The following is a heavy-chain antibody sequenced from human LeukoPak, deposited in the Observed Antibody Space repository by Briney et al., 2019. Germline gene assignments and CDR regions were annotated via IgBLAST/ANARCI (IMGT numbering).Heavy chain of an antibody. CDR3: ARGTDSGYSYGYYYYYYMDV. J-gene: IGHJ6*03. D-gene: IGHD5-18*01. V-gene: IGHV3-53*01. Sequence: GGSLRLSCAASGFTVSSNYMSWVRQAPGKGLEWVSVIYSGGSTYYADSVKGQFTISRDNSKNTLYLQMNSLGAEDTAVYYCARGTDSGYSYGYYYYYYMDVWGKGTTVTVSS. CDR2: IYSGGST. CDR1: GFTVSSNY.